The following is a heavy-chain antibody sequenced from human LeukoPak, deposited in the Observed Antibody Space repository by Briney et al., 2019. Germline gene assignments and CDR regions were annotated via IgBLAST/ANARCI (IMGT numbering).Heavy chain of an antibody. J-gene: IGHJ4*02. CDR2: IHYSVTT. CDR1: GGSVSSGTYF. Sequence: SETLSLTCTVSGGSVSSGTYFWTWVRQPPGKGPEWIGHIHYSVTTNYNPSLKSRVTMSLDTSKNQFSLKLTSVTAADTAIYFCARWGTYWGQGILVTVSS. V-gene: IGHV4-61*01. CDR3: ARWGTY. D-gene: IGHD7-27*01.